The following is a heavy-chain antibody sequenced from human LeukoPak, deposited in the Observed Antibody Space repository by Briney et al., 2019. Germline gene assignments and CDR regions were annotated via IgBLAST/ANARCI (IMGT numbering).Heavy chain of an antibody. CDR2: INHSGST. CDR3: ASGGHYYDSSGYYHYFDY. Sequence: SETLSLTCAVYGGSFSGYYWSWIRQPPGKRLEWIGEINHSGSTNYNPSLKSRVTISVDTSKNQFSLKLSSVTAADTAVYYCASGGHYYDSSGYYHYFDYWGQGTLVTVSS. D-gene: IGHD3-22*01. CDR1: GGSFSGYY. V-gene: IGHV4-34*01. J-gene: IGHJ4*02.